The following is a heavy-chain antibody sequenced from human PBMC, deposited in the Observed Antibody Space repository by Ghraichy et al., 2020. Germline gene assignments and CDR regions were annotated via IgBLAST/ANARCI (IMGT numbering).Heavy chain of an antibody. CDR3: ARHGAVAGGYYFDY. J-gene: IGHJ4*02. D-gene: IGHD6-19*01. Sequence: SETLSLTCTVSGGSISSYYWSWIRQPPGKGLEWIGYIYYSGSTNYNPSLKSRVTISVDTSKNQFSLKLSSVTAADTAVYYCARHGAVAGGYYFDYWGQGTLVTVSS. CDR2: IYYSGST. CDR1: GGSISSYY. V-gene: IGHV4-59*08.